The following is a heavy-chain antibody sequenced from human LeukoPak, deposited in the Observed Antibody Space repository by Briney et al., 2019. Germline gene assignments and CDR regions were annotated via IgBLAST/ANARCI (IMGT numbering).Heavy chain of an antibody. D-gene: IGHD6-6*01. CDR1: GFTFSSYS. Sequence: GGSLRLSCAASGFTFSSYSMNWVRQAPGEGLEWVSSITGNSQYIYYADSVMGRFTISRDNAKNSLYLLMNSLRADDTAVYYCARDPLYSSSSGAFDIWGQGTVVTVSS. CDR2: ITGNSQYI. V-gene: IGHV3-21*01. J-gene: IGHJ3*02. CDR3: ARDPLYSSSSGAFDI.